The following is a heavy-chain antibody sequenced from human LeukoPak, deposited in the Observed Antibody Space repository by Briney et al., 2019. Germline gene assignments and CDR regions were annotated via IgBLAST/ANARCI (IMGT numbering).Heavy chain of an antibody. CDR2: VGHSGSA. D-gene: IGHD3-10*01. Sequence: SETLSLTCAVSGGSFSAFFWRWIRQPPGKGLEWIGDVGHSGSADYNPSLKSRVTISVDTSKNQFSLKLSSVTAADTAVYYCARDGSDYYYYYMDVWGKGTTVTISS. CDR3: ARDGSDYYYYYMDV. J-gene: IGHJ6*03. CDR1: GGSFSAFF. V-gene: IGHV4-34*01.